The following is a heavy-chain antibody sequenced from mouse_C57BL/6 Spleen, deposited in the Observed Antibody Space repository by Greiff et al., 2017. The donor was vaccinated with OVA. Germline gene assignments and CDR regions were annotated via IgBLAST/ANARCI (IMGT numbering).Heavy chain of an antibody. CDR1: GFTFSSYT. CDR2: ISGGGGNT. Sequence: EVQGVESGGGLVKPGGSLKLSCAASGFTFSSYTMSWVRQTPEKRLEWVATISGGGGNTYYPDSVKGRFTISRDNAKNTLYLQMSSLRSEDTALYYCARPIYYDYEGFAYWGQGTLVTVSA. D-gene: IGHD2-4*01. V-gene: IGHV5-9*01. J-gene: IGHJ3*01. CDR3: ARPIYYDYEGFAY.